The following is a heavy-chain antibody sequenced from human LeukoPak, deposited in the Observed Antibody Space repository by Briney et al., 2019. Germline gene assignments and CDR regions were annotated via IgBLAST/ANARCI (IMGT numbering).Heavy chain of an antibody. CDR1: GYTFTSYG. Sequence: ASVKVSCEASGYTFTSYGISWVRQAPGHGLEWMGVINPSGGRTSYAPKFQGRVTMSRDMSTSTVYMELGSLRSEDTAVYYFARDPKDDSSGYYYFDYWGQGTLVTVSS. V-gene: IGHV1-46*01. CDR3: ARDPKDDSSGYYYFDY. CDR2: INPSGGRT. J-gene: IGHJ4*02. D-gene: IGHD3-22*01.